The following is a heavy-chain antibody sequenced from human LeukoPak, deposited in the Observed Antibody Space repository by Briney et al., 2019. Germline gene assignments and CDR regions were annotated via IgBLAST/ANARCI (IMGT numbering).Heavy chain of an antibody. J-gene: IGHJ5*02. CDR3: ARRVNTMVRGVIFNWFDP. D-gene: IGHD3-10*01. CDR1: GSRFTSYW. V-gene: IGHV5-10-1*01. CDR2: IDPSDSYT. Sequence: GEPLRISCKGSGSRFTSYWISWVRQLPGKGLEWMGRIDPSDSYTNYSPSFQGHVTISADKSISTAYLQWSSLKASDTAMYYCARRVNTMVRGVIFNWFDPWGQGTLVTVSS.